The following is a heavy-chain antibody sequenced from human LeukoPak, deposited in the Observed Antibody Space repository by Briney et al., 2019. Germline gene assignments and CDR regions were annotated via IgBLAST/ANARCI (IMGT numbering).Heavy chain of an antibody. Sequence: ASVKVSCKASGYTFTSYGISWVRQAPGQGLEWMGWISAYNGNTNYAQKLQGRVTMTTDTSTSTAYMELRSLRSDDTAVYYCARDFTAYDSSGYYYYWGQGTLVTVSS. D-gene: IGHD3-22*01. CDR3: ARDFTAYDSSGYYYY. CDR2: ISAYNGNT. CDR1: GYTFTSYG. V-gene: IGHV1-18*01. J-gene: IGHJ4*02.